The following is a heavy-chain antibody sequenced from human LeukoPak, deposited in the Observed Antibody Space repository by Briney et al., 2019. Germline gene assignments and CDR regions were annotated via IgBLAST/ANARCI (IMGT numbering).Heavy chain of an antibody. CDR2: IKSRTDGGST. V-gene: IGHV3-15*01. J-gene: IGHJ4*02. Sequence: GGSLRLSCAASGFTFSSAWLTWVRQPPGKGLEWVGHIKSRTDGGSTDCSAPVKGRFTVSRDDSKNMVHLQMNSLKTEDSAVYYCATEFYNNGYNFWGQGTPVTVSS. CDR3: ATEFYNNGYNF. CDR1: GFTFSSAW. D-gene: IGHD5-24*01.